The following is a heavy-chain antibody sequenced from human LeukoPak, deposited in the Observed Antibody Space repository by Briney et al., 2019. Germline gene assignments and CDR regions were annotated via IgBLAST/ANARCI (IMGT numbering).Heavy chain of an antibody. CDR2: IIPILGIA. J-gene: IGHJ4*02. CDR1: GGTFSSYA. Sequence: ASVKVSCKASGGTFSSYAISWVRQAPGQGLEWMGRIIPILGIANYAQKFQGRVTITADKSTNTAYMELSSLRSEDTAVYYCARSPPLYDSSGYYFDYWGQGTLVTVSS. V-gene: IGHV1-69*04. CDR3: ARSPPLYDSSGYYFDY. D-gene: IGHD3-22*01.